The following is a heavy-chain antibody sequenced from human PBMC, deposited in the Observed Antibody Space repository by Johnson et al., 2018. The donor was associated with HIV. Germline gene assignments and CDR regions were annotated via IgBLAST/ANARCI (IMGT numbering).Heavy chain of an antibody. CDR2: TWFDGSNK. CDR3: AKVAVATAAGGVALDI. J-gene: IGHJ3*02. D-gene: IGHD6-13*01. CDR1: GFTFSNYP. V-gene: IGHV3-33*06. Sequence: VQLVESGGGLVKPGGSLRLSCAASGFTFSNYPMHWVRQAPGKGLEWVAVTWFDGSNKYYTDSVKGRFTISRDNSKSTLYLQMNSLRAEDTAVYYCAKVAVATAAGGVALDIWGPGTMVIVSS.